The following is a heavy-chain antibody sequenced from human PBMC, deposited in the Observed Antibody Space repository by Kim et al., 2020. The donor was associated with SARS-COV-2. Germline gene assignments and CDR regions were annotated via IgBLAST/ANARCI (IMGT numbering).Heavy chain of an antibody. D-gene: IGHD6-19*01. V-gene: IGHV4-4*02. J-gene: IGHJ6*02. CDR3: AGVDSSGWYGHYYYGMDV. Sequence: LKSRVTISVDKSKNQFSLKLSSVTAADTAVYYCAGVDSSGWYGHYYYGMDVWGQGTTVTVSS.